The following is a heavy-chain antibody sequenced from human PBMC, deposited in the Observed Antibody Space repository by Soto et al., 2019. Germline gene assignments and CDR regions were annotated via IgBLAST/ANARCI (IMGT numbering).Heavy chain of an antibody. CDR2: IYYSGST. CDR3: ARLTYYYGSGSYYSLGNYYYYMDV. D-gene: IGHD3-10*01. V-gene: IGHV4-59*08. J-gene: IGHJ6*03. Sequence: SETLSLTCTVSGGSISSYYWSWIRQPPGKGLEWIGYIYYSGSTNYNPSLKSRVTISVDTSKNQFSLKLSSVTAADTAVYYCARLTYYYGSGSYYSLGNYYYYMDVWGKGTTVTVSS. CDR1: GGSISSYY.